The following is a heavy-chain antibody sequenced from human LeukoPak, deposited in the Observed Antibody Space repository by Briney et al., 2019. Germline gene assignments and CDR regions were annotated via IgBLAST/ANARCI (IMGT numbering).Heavy chain of an antibody. V-gene: IGHV1-69*05. CDR3: ARHQTDYDFWSGYSSPIDY. CDR2: IIPIFGTA. Sequence: GASVKVSCKASGGTSSSYAISWVRQAPGQGLEWMGRIIPIFGTANCAQKFQGRVTITTDESTSTAYMELSSLRSEDTAVYYCARHQTDYDFWSGYSSPIDYWGQGTLVTVSS. CDR1: GGTSSSYA. D-gene: IGHD3-3*01. J-gene: IGHJ4*02.